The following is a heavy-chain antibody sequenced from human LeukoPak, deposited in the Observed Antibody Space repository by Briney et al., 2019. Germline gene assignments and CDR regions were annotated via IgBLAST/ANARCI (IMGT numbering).Heavy chain of an antibody. CDR1: GYTFTDYY. CDR2: IIPNSGDT. CDR3: ARGGGGAATGFH. J-gene: IGHJ4*02. Sequence: GASVKVSXKASGYTFTDYYIHWVRQGPRQGLEWMGWIIPNSGDTNYAQKLRSRVTISRETSTTTAYLELTRLISDDSAVYYCARGGGGAATGFHWGQGSLVTVSS. D-gene: IGHD1-1*01. V-gene: IGHV1-2*02.